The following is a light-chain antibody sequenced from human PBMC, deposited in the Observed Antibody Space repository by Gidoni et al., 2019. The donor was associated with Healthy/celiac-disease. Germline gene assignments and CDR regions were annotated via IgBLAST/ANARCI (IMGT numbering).Light chain of an antibody. J-gene: IGKJ4*01. CDR2: GSS. CDR3: QQYGSSPT. Sequence: EIALTQSPGTMSLSPGERATLSCRASQSVSSSYLAWYQQKPGQAPRLLIYGSSSRATGIPDRFRGSGSGTDFTLTISRLEPEDFAVYYCQQYGSSPTFGGGTKVEIK. V-gene: IGKV3-20*01. CDR1: QSVSSSY.